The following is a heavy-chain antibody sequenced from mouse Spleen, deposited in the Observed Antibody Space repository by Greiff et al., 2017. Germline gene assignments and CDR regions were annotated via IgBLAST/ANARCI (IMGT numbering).Heavy chain of an antibody. CDR3: ARGGVTRDYAMDY. D-gene: IGHD2-3*01. CDR2: IYPGDGDT. Sequence: QVQLKQSGPELVKPGASVKISCKASGYAFSSSWMNWVKQRPGKGLEWIGRIYPGDGDTNYNGKFKGKATLTADKSSSTAYMQLSSLTSEDSAVYFCARGGVTRDYAMDYWGQGTSVTVSS. J-gene: IGHJ4*01. CDR1: GYAFSSSW. V-gene: IGHV1-82*01.